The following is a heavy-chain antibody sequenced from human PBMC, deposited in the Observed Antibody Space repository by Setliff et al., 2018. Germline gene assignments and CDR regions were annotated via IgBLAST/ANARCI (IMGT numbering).Heavy chain of an antibody. V-gene: IGHV3-21*01. D-gene: IGHD4-17*01. J-gene: IGHJ4*02. CDR1: GFILSSYS. CDR2: ISSSSSFI. Sequence: PGGSLRLSCAASGFILSSYSMNWVRQAPGKGLEWVSSISSSSSFIYYADSVRGRFTISRDNAKNSLTLQMNSLRVEDTAVYYCSRDLQGSGDYVVDYWGQGTLVTAPQ. CDR3: SRDLQGSGDYVVDY.